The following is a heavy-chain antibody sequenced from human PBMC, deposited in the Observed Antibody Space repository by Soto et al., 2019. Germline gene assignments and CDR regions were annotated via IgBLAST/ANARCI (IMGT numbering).Heavy chain of an antibody. D-gene: IGHD2-15*01. CDR2: ISGTSDYI. V-gene: IGHV3-21*01. CDR1: GFTFSSYS. Sequence: GGSLRLSCAASGFTFSSYSMNWVRQAPGRGLEWVAAISGTSDYIYYADSVKGRFTISRDNAKTSLYIQMNSLRAEDTAVYYCARDHRYCSGSSCRPYYYYGMDVWGQGTTVTVSS. CDR3: ARDHRYCSGSSCRPYYYYGMDV. J-gene: IGHJ6*02.